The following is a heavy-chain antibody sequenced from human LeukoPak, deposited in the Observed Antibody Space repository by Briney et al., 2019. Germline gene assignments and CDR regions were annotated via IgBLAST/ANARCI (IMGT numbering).Heavy chain of an antibody. D-gene: IGHD4-11*01. V-gene: IGHV4-39*07. J-gene: IGHJ4*02. CDR2: IYHSGST. Sequence: SETLSLTCTVSGGSISSSSYYWGWIRQPPGKGLEWIGSIYHSGSTHYNPSLKSRVTISVDTSKNQFSLMLSSVTAADTAVYFCARNRSLTTTPGFDHWGQGTLVTVSS. CDR3: ARNRSLTTTPGFDH. CDR1: GGSISSSSYY.